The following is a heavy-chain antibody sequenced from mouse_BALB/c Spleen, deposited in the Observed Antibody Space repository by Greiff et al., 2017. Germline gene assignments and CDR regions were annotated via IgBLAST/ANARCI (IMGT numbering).Heavy chain of an antibody. D-gene: IGHD1-1*02. J-gene: IGHJ2*01. V-gene: IGHV1S137*01. CDR3: ARGNYNGGAMDY. Sequence: VQLQQSGAELVRPGVSVKISCKGSGYTFTDYAMHWVKQSHAKSLEWIGVISTYYGAASDNHKFKGKATMTVDKTSSTAYMEIARLTSEDSAIYYCARGNYNGGAMDYWGQGTTLTVSS. CDR1: GYTFTDYA. CDR2: ISTYYGAA.